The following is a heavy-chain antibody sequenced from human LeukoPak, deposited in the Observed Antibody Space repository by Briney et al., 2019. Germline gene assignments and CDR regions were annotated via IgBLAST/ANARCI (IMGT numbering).Heavy chain of an antibody. CDR3: AKDLVLSGYDITFDY. J-gene: IGHJ4*02. CDR2: ISWNSGSI. Sequence: PGRSLRLSCAASGFTFDDYAMHWVRHAPGKGLEWVSGISWNSGSIGYADSVKGRFTVSRDNAKNSLYLQMNSLRAEDTALYYCAKDLVLSGYDITFDYWGQGTLVTVSS. D-gene: IGHD5-12*01. CDR1: GFTFDDYA. V-gene: IGHV3-9*01.